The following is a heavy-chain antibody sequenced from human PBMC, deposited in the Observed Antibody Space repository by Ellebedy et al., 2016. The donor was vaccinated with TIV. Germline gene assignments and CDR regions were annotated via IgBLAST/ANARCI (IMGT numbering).Heavy chain of an antibody. J-gene: IGHJ4*02. Sequence: PGGSLRLSCAASGFTFSNYGIHWVRQAPGKGLEWVAFIRYDGSNKYYADSVKGRFTISRDNSKNTLYLQMNSLRAEDTAVYYCATPDIIGYQLLPGFDYWGQGTLVTVSS. D-gene: IGHD2-2*01. CDR1: GFTFSNYG. CDR2: IRYDGSNK. CDR3: ATPDIIGYQLLPGFDY. V-gene: IGHV3-30*02.